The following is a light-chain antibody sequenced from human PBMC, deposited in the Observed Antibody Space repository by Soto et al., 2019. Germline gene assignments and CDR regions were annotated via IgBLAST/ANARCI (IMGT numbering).Light chain of an antibody. V-gene: IGLV1-40*01. CDR3: QSYDSSLIIYV. J-gene: IGLJ1*01. CDR2: GNN. Sequence: QSVLTQPPSVSGAPGQRVTISCTGSSSNIGAGYDVHWYQQLPGTAPKLLIYGNNNRPSGVPDRFSGSKSGTSASLAITGLQAEDEADYYCQSYDSSLIIYVFGTGTKLTVL. CDR1: SSNIGAGYD.